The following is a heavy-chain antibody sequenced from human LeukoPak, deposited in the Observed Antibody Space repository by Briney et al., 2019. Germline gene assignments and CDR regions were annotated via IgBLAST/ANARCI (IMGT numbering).Heavy chain of an antibody. CDR2: ISGSGGST. V-gene: IGHV3-23*01. CDR1: GFTFSSYA. CDR3: AKQIAVAGTGDYFDY. J-gene: IGHJ4*02. Sequence: PGGSLRLSCAASGFTFSSYAMSWVRQAPGKGLEWVSAISGSGGSTYYADSVKGRFTISRDNSKNTLYLQMNSLRAEDTAVYYGAKQIAVAGTGDYFDYWGQGTLVTVSS. D-gene: IGHD6-19*01.